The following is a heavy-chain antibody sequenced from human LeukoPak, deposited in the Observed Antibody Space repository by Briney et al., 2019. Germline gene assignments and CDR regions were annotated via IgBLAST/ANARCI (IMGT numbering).Heavy chain of an antibody. D-gene: IGHD3-10*01. CDR1: GYTFTGYY. CDR3: ARTMVRGVNFDY. J-gene: IGHJ4*02. V-gene: IGHV1-2*02. CDR2: INPNSGGT. Sequence: ASVKVSCKASGYTFTGYYMHWVRQAPGQGLEWMGWINPNSGGTNYAQKFQGRVTMTRDTSISTAYMELSRLRSDDTAEYYCARTMVRGVNFDYWGQGSLVTVSS.